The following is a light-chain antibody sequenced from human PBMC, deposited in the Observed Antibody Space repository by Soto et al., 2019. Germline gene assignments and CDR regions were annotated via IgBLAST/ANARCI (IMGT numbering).Light chain of an antibody. J-gene: IGLJ2*01. CDR1: SSDVGGYHY. CDR2: EVS. Sequence: QSALTQPPSASGSPGQSVTISCTGTSSDVGGYHYVSWYQQHPGKAPKLMIFEVSKRPSGVTDRFAGSTSGNTAALTVSGHQAADEDDYYCSSYAGSNNFVVFGGGTKVTVL. V-gene: IGLV2-8*01. CDR3: SSYAGSNNFVV.